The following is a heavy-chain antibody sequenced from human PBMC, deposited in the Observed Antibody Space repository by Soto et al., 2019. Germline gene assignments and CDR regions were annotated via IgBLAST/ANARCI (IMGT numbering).Heavy chain of an antibody. Sequence: QVQLVQSGAELRKPAASVKVSCKSSGYTFINHGIFWVRQAPGQGLEWMAWIYPYNGNTNYAQKCLGGVTLTRDTSTSTAYMDLSRLESDDTAIYYCARGLNGAAGGGYWGQGSLVTVSS. D-gene: IGHD2-8*01. CDR3: ARGLNGAAGGGY. CDR1: GYTFINHG. V-gene: IGHV1-18*01. CDR2: IYPYNGNT. J-gene: IGHJ4*02.